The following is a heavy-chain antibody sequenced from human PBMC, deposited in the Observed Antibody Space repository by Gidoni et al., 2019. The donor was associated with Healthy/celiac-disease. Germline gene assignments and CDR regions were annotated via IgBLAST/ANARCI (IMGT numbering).Heavy chain of an antibody. CDR1: VCALSSSNW. V-gene: IGHV4-4*02. Sequence: HVQLQESGPGLVKPSRTLSLTCPVSVCALSSSNWWSWVRQPPGKGLEWIGEIYHSGSTNYNPSLKSRVTISVDKSKNQFSLKLSSVNAADTAVYYCERFFSYYGMDVWGQGTTVTVS. J-gene: IGHJ6*02. CDR2: IYHSGST. CDR3: ERFFSYYGMDV.